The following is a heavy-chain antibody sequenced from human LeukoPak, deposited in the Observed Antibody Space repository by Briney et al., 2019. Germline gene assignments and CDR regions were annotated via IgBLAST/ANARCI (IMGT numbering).Heavy chain of an antibody. CDR2: IIPIFGIA. J-gene: IGHJ6*02. Sequence: SVKVSCKASGGTFSSYAISWVRQAPGQGLEWMGRIIPIFGIANYAQKFQGRVTITADKSTSTAHMELSSLRSEDTAVYYCARDRDCSSTSCYTRYIQEGADYYYYGMDVWGQGTTVTVSS. D-gene: IGHD2-2*02. V-gene: IGHV1-69*04. CDR3: ARDRDCSSTSCYTRYIQEGADYYYYGMDV. CDR1: GGTFSSYA.